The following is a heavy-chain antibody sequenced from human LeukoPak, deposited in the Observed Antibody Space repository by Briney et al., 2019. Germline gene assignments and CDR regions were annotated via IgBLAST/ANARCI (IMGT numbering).Heavy chain of an antibody. CDR2: INPIFGTT. Sequence: SVKVSCKASGGTFSSYAINWVRQAPGQELEWLGRINPIFGTTNYAQKFQGRVAITTDETTSTAYMELSSLTSEDTAVYYCAREGYCSGGSCYPRHYFDYWGQGTLVTVSS. CDR1: GGTFSSYA. CDR3: AREGYCSGGSCYPRHYFDY. V-gene: IGHV1-69*05. D-gene: IGHD2-15*01. J-gene: IGHJ4*02.